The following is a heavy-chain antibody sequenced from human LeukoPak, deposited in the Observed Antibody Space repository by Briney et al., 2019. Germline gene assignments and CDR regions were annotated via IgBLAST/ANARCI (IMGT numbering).Heavy chain of an antibody. V-gene: IGHV3-48*04. D-gene: IGHD2-21*01. J-gene: IGHJ4*02. CDR3: ARDKEMIDSSYYFDY. Sequence: GVSLRLSCAASGFTFSRHGMNWVRQAPGKGLEWDSYISGSSTTVYYADSVKGRFTISRDNAKNSLYLQMNSLRAEDTAVYYCARDKEMIDSSYYFDYWGQGTLVTVSS. CDR1: GFTFSRHG. CDR2: ISGSSTTV.